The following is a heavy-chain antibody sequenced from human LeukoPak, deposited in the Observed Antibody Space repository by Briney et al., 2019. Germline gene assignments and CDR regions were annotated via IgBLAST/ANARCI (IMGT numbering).Heavy chain of an antibody. CDR1: GYTLTELS. CDR2: FDPEDGET. V-gene: IGHV1-24*01. Sequence: GASVKVSCKVSGYTLTELSMHWVRQAPGKGLEWMGGFDPEDGETIYAQKFQGRVTMTEDTSTDTAYMELSSLRSEDTAVYYCATAYYYDSSGCLGGCRFDPWGQGTLVTVSS. J-gene: IGHJ5*02. CDR3: ATAYYYDSSGCLGGCRFDP. D-gene: IGHD3-22*01.